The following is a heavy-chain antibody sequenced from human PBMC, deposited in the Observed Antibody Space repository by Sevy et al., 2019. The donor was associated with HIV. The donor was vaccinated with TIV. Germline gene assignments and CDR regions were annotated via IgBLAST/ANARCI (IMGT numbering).Heavy chain of an antibody. V-gene: IGHV4-59*01. Sequence: SETLSLTCTVSGGSINDYYWSWVRQPPGKGLDWIGYIYFSGNTDYNPSLKSRVTISVDTSQNQFSLRLSSVTAADTAVYYCARVGRGDWLFFDYWGLGTLVTVSS. CDR1: GGSINDYY. D-gene: IGHD3-22*01. J-gene: IGHJ4*02. CDR3: ARVGRGDWLFFDY. CDR2: IYFSGNT.